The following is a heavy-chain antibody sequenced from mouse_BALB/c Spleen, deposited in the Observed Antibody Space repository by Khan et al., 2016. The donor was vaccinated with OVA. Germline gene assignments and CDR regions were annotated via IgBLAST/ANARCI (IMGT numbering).Heavy chain of an antibody. J-gene: IGHJ3*01. D-gene: IGHD1-2*01. CDR2: INPYNGAS. CDR3: ARSGYGGFDF. Sequence: DVQLVESGPELVKPGDSMKISCKASGYSFTDYTMNWVKQSHGKNLEWIGLINPYNGASNYKQKFTGKATLTVDKSSSTAYMELLRLTSEDSAVDYCARSGYGGFDFWGQGTLVTVSA. V-gene: IGHV1-18*01. CDR1: GYSFTDYT.